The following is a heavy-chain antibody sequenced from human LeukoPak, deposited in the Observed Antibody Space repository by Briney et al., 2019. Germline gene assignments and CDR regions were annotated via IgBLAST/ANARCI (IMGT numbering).Heavy chain of an antibody. J-gene: IGHJ4*02. CDR3: AKVLYWNRHVGFDY. CDR1: GITFSTHW. D-gene: IGHD1-1*01. CDR2: INQDGSEK. Sequence: GGSLRLSCAASGITFSTHWMTWVRQAAGKGLEWVANINQDGSEKYYVDSVKGRFTISRDNAKNSVYLQMNSLRAEDTAVYYCAKVLYWNRHVGFDYWGQGTLVTVSS. V-gene: IGHV3-7*01.